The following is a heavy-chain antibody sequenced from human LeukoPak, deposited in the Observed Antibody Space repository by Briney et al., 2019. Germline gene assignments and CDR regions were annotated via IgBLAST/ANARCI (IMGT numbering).Heavy chain of an antibody. CDR1: GGSFSGYY. J-gene: IGHJ4*02. Sequence: SETLSLTCAVYGGSFSGYYWSWIRQPPGKGLEWIGEINHSGSTNYNPSLKSRVTISVDTSKNQFSLKLSSVTAADTVVYYCARYPIAAAGTCFDYWGQGTLVTVSS. V-gene: IGHV4-34*01. CDR3: ARYPIAAAGTCFDY. D-gene: IGHD6-13*01. CDR2: INHSGST.